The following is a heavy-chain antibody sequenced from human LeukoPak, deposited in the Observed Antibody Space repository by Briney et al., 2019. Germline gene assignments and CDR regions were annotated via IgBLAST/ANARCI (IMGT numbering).Heavy chain of an antibody. CDR1: GGSISSSSYY. Sequence: SETLSLTCTVSGGSISSSSYYWGWIRQPPGKGLEWIGSIYYSGSTYYSPSLKSRVTISVDTSKNQFSLKLSSVTAADTAVYYCATSGAAAGYYYYGMDVWGQGTTVTVSS. J-gene: IGHJ6*02. CDR3: ATSGAAAGYYYYGMDV. V-gene: IGHV4-39*01. D-gene: IGHD6-13*01. CDR2: IYYSGST.